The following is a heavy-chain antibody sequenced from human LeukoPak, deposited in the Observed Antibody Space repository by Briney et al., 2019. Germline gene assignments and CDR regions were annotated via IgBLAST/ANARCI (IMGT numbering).Heavy chain of an antibody. CDR1: GFTFSSYS. J-gene: IGHJ4*02. Sequence: GGSLRLSCAASGFTFSSYSMNWVRQAPGKGLEWVSYISSSSNTIYYADSVKGRFTISRDNAKNSLYLQMNSLRAEDTAVYYCATPRYNFGYMDYYFDSWGQGTLVTVSS. D-gene: IGHD5-18*01. CDR2: ISSSSNTI. V-gene: IGHV3-48*01. CDR3: ATPRYNFGYMDYYFDS.